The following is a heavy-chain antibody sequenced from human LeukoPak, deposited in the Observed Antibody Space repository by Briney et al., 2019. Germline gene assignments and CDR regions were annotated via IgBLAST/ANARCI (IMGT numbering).Heavy chain of an antibody. CDR2: IKQDGSEK. J-gene: IGHJ4*02. D-gene: IGHD1-26*01. Sequence: GAPLRLSCAAAGFTSSSYWMSWLRPAPGKRLERVSNIKQDGSEKYYVDSVKGRFSISRDNAKNSLYLQMNSLRAEDTAVYYCAREGKWELEYYFDYWGQGTLVTVSS. CDR3: AREGKWELEYYFDY. V-gene: IGHV3-7*01. CDR1: GFTSSSYW.